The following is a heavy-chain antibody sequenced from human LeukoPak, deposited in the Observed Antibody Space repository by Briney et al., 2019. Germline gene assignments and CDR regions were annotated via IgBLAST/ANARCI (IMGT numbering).Heavy chain of an antibody. CDR2: ISSSSSYI. Sequence: GGSLRLSCAASGFTFSSYSMNWVRQAPGKGLEWVSSISSSSSYIYYADSVKGRFTISRDNAKNSLYLQMNSLRAEDTAVYYCARDHYDILTGYSEGYFDYWGQGTLVTVSS. V-gene: IGHV3-21*01. CDR1: GFTFSSYS. J-gene: IGHJ4*02. D-gene: IGHD3-9*01. CDR3: ARDHYDILTGYSEGYFDY.